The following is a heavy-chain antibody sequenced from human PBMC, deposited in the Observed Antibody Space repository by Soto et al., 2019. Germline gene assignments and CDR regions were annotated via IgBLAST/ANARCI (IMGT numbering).Heavy chain of an antibody. CDR3: AREVSHGYVLRGMDV. D-gene: IGHD5-18*01. J-gene: IGHJ6*02. Sequence: EVQLVESGGGLVQPGGSVRLSCAASKFTITSYWMHWVRQAPGKGLVWVSRINSDGSSISYADAVKGRFTISRDNAKNTLYLHRNSLRVEDTAVYYCAREVSHGYVLRGMDVWGQGPTVTVFS. CDR2: INSDGSSI. V-gene: IGHV3-74*01. CDR1: KFTITSYW.